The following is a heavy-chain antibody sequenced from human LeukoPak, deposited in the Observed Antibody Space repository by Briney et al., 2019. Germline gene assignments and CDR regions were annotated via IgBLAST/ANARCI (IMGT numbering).Heavy chain of an antibody. J-gene: IGHJ4*02. CDR3: AKVRGYSYGYVTSYFDY. D-gene: IGHD5-18*01. Sequence: PGGSLRLSCAASGFTFSSYAMSWVRQAPGKGLEWVSAISGSGSSTYYADSVKGRFTISRDNSKNTLYLQMNSLRAEDTAVYYCAKVRGYSYGYVTSYFDYWGQGTLVTVSS. CDR2: ISGSGSST. CDR1: GFTFSSYA. V-gene: IGHV3-23*01.